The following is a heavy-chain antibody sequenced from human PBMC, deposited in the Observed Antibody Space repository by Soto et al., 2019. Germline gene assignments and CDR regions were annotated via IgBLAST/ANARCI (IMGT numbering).Heavy chain of an antibody. J-gene: IGHJ4*02. CDR2: INPNSGGT. Sequence: ASVKVSCKASGYTFTGYYMHWVRQAPGQGLEWMGWINPNSGGTNYAQKFQGWVTMTRDTSISTAYMELSRLRSDDTAVYYCAREGYRTNGVCYRDDVYFAYWGQGTLVPVSS. D-gene: IGHD2-8*01. CDR1: GYTFTGYY. CDR3: AREGYRTNGVCYRDDVYFAY. V-gene: IGHV1-2*04.